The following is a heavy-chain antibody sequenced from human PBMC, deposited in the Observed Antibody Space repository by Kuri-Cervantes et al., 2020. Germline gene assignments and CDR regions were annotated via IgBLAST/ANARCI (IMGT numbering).Heavy chain of an antibody. CDR3: ARVGAWFYYYDNSGYFGGMDV. Sequence: GGSLRLSCAASGFTFSSYGMHWVRQAPGKGLEWVAVISYDGSSKYYADSVKGRFTISRDNSKNAPYLQVNSLRAEDTAVYYCARVGAWFYYYDNSGYFGGMDVWGQGTTVTVSS. CDR1: GFTFSSYG. V-gene: IGHV3-30*03. CDR2: ISYDGSSK. D-gene: IGHD3-22*01. J-gene: IGHJ6*02.